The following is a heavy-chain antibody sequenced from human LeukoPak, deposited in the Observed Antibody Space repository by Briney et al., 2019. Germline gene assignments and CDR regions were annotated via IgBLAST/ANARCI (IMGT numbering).Heavy chain of an antibody. CDR3: ARDGGQAGFDP. Sequence: GGSLRLSCVASGFTVSSNHMNWVRQAPGKGLEWVSSISSSSSYIYYADSVKGRFTVSRDNAKNSLYLQMNSLRAEDTAVYYCARDGGQAGFDPWGQGTLVTVSS. D-gene: IGHD3-16*01. CDR2: ISSSSSYI. V-gene: IGHV3-21*01. CDR1: GFTVSSNH. J-gene: IGHJ5*02.